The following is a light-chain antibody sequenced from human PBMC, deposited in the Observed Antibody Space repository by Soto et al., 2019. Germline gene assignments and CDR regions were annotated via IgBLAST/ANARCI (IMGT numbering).Light chain of an antibody. CDR3: TSYASSGTPFV. CDR1: NRDVGGYKY. V-gene: IGLV2-14*01. J-gene: IGLJ1*01. CDR2: DVS. Sequence: QSVLTQAASVSGSPGQSITISCTGTNRDVGGYKYVSWYQQHPDKAPKLMIYDVSDRPSGVSDRFSGSKSGNTASLTISGLQADDGADYYCTSYASSGTPFVFGTGTKVTVL.